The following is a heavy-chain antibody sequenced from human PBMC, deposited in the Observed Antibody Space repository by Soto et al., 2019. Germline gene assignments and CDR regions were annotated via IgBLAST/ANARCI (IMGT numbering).Heavy chain of an antibody. CDR3: TTDIRSGYYYYYYYYYMDV. V-gene: IGHV3-15*01. CDR1: GFTFSNAW. D-gene: IGHD3-3*01. Sequence: GGSLRLSCAASGFTFSNAWMSWVRQAPGKGLEWVGRIKSKTDGGTTDYAAPVKGRFTISRDDSKNTLYLQMNSLKTEDTAVYYCTTDIRSGYYYYYYYYYMDVWGKGTTVTVSS. CDR2: IKSKTDGGTT. J-gene: IGHJ6*03.